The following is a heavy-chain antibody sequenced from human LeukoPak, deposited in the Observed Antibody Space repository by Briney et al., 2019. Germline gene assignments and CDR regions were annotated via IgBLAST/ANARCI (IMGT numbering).Heavy chain of an antibody. CDR2: IYTSGST. V-gene: IGHV4-61*02. CDR3: ARVNIVVVPAAMTTPFGAFDI. J-gene: IGHJ3*02. Sequence: SETLSLTCAVSGGSISSDSYYWSWIRQPAGMGLEWIGRIYTSGSTNYNPSLKSRVTMSVDTSKNQFSLKLSSVTAADTAVYYCARVNIVVVPAAMTTPFGAFDIWGQGTMVTVSS. CDR1: GGSISSDSYY. D-gene: IGHD2-2*01.